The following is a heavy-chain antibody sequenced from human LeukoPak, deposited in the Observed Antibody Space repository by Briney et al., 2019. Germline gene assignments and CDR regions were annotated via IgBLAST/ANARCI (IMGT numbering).Heavy chain of an antibody. Sequence: SETLSLTCTVSGGSISSYCWSWIRQPPGKGLEWIGYIYYSGNTNYNPSLKSRVTISVDTSKNQFSLMVTSVTAADTAVYYCARDSGGNSGDFDYWGQGTLVTVSS. D-gene: IGHD5-18*01. J-gene: IGHJ4*02. CDR2: IYYSGNT. V-gene: IGHV4-59*01. CDR1: GGSISSYC. CDR3: ARDSGGNSGDFDY.